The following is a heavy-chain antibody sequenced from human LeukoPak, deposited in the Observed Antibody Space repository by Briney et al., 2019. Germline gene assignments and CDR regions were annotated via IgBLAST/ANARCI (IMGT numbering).Heavy chain of an antibody. J-gene: IGHJ4*02. V-gene: IGHV4-30-4*01. CDR2: IYYSGST. D-gene: IGHD3-22*01. Sequence: SETLSLTGTVSGSSISSGDYYWSWIRQPPGKGLVWIGYIYYSGSTYYNPSLKSRVTISVDTSKNQFSLKLSSVTAADTAVYYCASHRDSSGYYALGGGEFDYWGQGTLVTVSS. CDR1: GSSISSGDYY. CDR3: ASHRDSSGYYALGGGEFDY.